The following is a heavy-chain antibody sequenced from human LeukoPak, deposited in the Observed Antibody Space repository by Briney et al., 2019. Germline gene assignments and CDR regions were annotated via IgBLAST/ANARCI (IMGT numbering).Heavy chain of an antibody. D-gene: IGHD5-18*01. V-gene: IGHV3-7*01. CDR1: GFTFSSYW. Sequence: GGSLRLSCAASGFTFSSYWMSWVRQAPGKGLEWVANIKKDGSEKYYVDSVKGRFTISRDNAKTSLYLQMNSLRAEDTAVYYCAKDIGRVDTASTYMDVWGKGTTVTISS. J-gene: IGHJ6*03. CDR2: IKKDGSEK. CDR3: AKDIGRVDTASTYMDV.